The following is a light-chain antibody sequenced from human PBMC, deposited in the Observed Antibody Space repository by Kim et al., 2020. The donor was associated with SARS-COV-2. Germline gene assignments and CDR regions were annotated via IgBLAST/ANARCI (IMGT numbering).Light chain of an antibody. V-gene: IGKV3-20*01. CDR3: QQYAASPPT. CDR1: QSVGSRS. Sequence: SPGGRATLSCRASQSVGSRSLAWYQQRPGQAPRILVYATSSRAADIPDRFSGSGSGTDFTFTISRLEPEDFAVYYCQQYAASPPTFGRGTKVDIK. CDR2: ATS. J-gene: IGKJ1*01.